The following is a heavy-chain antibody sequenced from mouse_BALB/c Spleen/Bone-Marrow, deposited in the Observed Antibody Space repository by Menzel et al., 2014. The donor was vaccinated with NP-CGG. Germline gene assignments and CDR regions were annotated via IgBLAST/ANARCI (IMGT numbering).Heavy chain of an antibody. V-gene: IGHV5-6-3*01. Sequence: DVMLVESGGGLVQPGGSLKLSCAASGFTFSSYGMSWVRQTPGKRLEMIATINNNGGDTYYPDSVKGRFTISRDNARNTLYLQMSSLKSEDTAMYYCARGYDYSSWFAYWGQGTLVTVSP. CDR1: GFTFSSYG. CDR3: ARGYDYSSWFAY. CDR2: INNNGGDT. D-gene: IGHD2-4*01. J-gene: IGHJ3*01.